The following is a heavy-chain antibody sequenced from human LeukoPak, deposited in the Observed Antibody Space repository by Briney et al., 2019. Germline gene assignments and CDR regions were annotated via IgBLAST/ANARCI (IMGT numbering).Heavy chain of an antibody. J-gene: IGHJ4*02. Sequence: SETLSLTCTVSGASVSSGSYYWSWIRQPPGKGLEWIGEIDRSGSTNYNPALKSRLTISVDTSENQFSLKLNSVTAADTAVYYCARGSATGLAYWGQGTLVTVSS. CDR3: ARGSATGLAY. CDR1: GASVSSGSYY. V-gene: IGHV4-39*07. CDR2: IDRSGST. D-gene: IGHD1-1*01.